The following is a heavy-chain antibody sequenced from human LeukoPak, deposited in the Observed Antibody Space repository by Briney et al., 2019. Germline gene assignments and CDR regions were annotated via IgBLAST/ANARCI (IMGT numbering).Heavy chain of an antibody. D-gene: IGHD6-13*01. J-gene: IGHJ3*02. V-gene: IGHV1-69*06. Sequence: SVKVSCKASGGTFSSYAISWVRQAPGQGLEWMGGIIPIFGTANYAQKFQGRVTITADKSTSTAYMELSSLRSEDTAVYYCARGSTGYSSTQGAFDIWGQGTMVTVSS. CDR1: GGTFSSYA. CDR2: IIPIFGTA. CDR3: ARGSTGYSSTQGAFDI.